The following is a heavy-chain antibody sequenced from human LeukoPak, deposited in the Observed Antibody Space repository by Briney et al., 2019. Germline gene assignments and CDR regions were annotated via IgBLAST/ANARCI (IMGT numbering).Heavy chain of an antibody. Sequence: ASVKVSCKASGFGFSGYNIHWVRQAPRQGLERMGWMHPGSGDTNYAQKFQGRITVTRDTATSTAYMELSRLRSDDTAVYYCARDGGLSGGYCSTSNCRSFDFWGQGTLVTVSS. CDR3: ARDGGLSGGYCSTSNCRSFDF. J-gene: IGHJ4*02. CDR2: MHPGSGDT. CDR1: GFGFSGYN. D-gene: IGHD2-2*01. V-gene: IGHV1-2*02.